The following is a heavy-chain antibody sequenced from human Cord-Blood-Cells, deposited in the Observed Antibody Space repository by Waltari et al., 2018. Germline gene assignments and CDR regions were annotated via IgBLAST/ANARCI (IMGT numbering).Heavy chain of an antibody. D-gene: IGHD4-17*01. V-gene: IGHV5-51*01. J-gene: IGHJ2*01. Sequence: EVQLVQSGAAVKKPGESLKISCKGSGYSFPSSWIGSVRQMPGKGLEWMGIIDPGDSDTRYSPSLQGQVTISADKSISTAYLQWSSLKASDTAMYYCARRRYGDWYFDLWGRGTLVTVSS. CDR3: ARRRYGDWYFDL. CDR2: IDPGDSDT. CDR1: GYSFPSSW.